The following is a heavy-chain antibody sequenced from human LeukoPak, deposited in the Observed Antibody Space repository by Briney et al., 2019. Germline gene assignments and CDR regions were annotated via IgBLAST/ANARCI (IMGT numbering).Heavy chain of an antibody. CDR2: ISSRSTI. Sequence: GGSLRLSCAASGFTFSSYSMNWVRQAPGKGLEWVSYISSRSTIFYADSVKGRFTISRDNAKNSLYLQMNSLRAEDTAVYYCAREVGATIDAFDIWGQGTMVTVSS. CDR3: AREVGATIDAFDI. J-gene: IGHJ3*02. D-gene: IGHD1-26*01. CDR1: GFTFSSYS. V-gene: IGHV3-48*04.